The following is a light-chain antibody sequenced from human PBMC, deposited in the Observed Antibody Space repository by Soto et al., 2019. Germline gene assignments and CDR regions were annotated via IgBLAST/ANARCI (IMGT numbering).Light chain of an antibody. CDR3: QHYDSSLRT. J-gene: IGKJ1*01. V-gene: IGKV3-20*01. CDR2: GAS. Sequence: EIVLTQSPGTLSLSPGERATLSFRASQSVTKSLAWYQQKPGQAPRLLIYGASSRATDIPDRFSGSGSGADFTLTISRLKPEDFAVYYCQHYDSSLRTFGPGTKVDIK. CDR1: QSVTKS.